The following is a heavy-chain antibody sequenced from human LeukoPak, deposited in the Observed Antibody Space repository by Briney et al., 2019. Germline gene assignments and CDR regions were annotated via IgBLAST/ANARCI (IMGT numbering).Heavy chain of an antibody. CDR2: IYTSGTT. V-gene: IGHV4-61*02. Sequence: SETLSLTCNVSGVSIRSGSYYWSWIRQPAGKGLEWIGRIYTSGTTNYNPSLKSRVTISVGTSKSQFSLKLSSVTAADTAGYYXXREVSDYDILTGWIDYWGQGTLVSVPS. CDR3: XREVSDYDILTGWIDY. J-gene: IGHJ4*02. CDR1: GVSIRSGSYY. D-gene: IGHD3-9*01.